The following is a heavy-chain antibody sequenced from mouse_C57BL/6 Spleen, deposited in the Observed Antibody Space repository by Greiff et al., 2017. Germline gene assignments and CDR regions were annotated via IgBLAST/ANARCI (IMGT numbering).Heavy chain of an antibody. CDR1: GYTFTSYW. D-gene: IGHD2-4*01. CDR2: IYPSDSAT. Sequence: VQLQQPGAELVRPGSSVKLSCTASGYTFTSYWMDWVKQRPGQGLEWIGNIYPSDSATHYNQKFKDKATMTVDKSSSTAYMQLSSLTSEDSAVYYCARLGDYDGFAYWGQGTLVTVSA. CDR3: ARLGDYDGFAY. J-gene: IGHJ3*01. V-gene: IGHV1-61*01.